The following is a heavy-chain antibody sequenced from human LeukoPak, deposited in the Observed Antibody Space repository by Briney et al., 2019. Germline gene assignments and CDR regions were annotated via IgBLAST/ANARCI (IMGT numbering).Heavy chain of an antibody. D-gene: IGHD2-2*01. V-gene: IGHV1-69*13. CDR1: GGTFSSYA. Sequence: ATSVKVSCKASGGTFSSYAISWVRQAPGQGREWMGGIIPIFGTANYAQKFQGRVTITADESTSTAYMELSSLRSEDTAVYYCARDIVVVPAFPPYYYYGMDVWGKGTTVTVSS. CDR2: IIPIFGTA. J-gene: IGHJ6*04. CDR3: ARDIVVVPAFPPYYYYGMDV.